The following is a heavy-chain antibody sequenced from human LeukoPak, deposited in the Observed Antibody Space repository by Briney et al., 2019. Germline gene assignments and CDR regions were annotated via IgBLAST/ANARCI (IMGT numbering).Heavy chain of an antibody. V-gene: IGHV1-46*01. CDR1: GYTFTSYY. J-gene: IGHJ5*02. Sequence: ASVTVSCTASGYTFTSYYMHWVRQAPGQGLEWMGIINPSGGSTSYAQKFQGRVTMTRDTSTSTVYMELSSLRSEDTAVYYCARDSPGKGFDPWGQGTLVTVSS. CDR2: INPSGGST. D-gene: IGHD3-10*01. CDR3: ARDSPGKGFDP.